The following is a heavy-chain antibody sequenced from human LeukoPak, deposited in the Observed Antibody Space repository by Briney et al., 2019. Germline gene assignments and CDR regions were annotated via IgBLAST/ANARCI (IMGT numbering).Heavy chain of an antibody. J-gene: IGHJ4*02. CDR3: AIGQVAVAPPLQ. D-gene: IGHD6-19*01. Sequence: SETLSLTCAVYGGSFSGYYWSWIRQPPGKGLEWIGEINHSGSTNYNPSLKSRVTISVDTSKNQFSLKLSSVTAADTAVYYCAIGQVAVAPPLQWGQGTLVTVSS. CDR1: GGSFSGYY. CDR2: INHSGST. V-gene: IGHV4-34*01.